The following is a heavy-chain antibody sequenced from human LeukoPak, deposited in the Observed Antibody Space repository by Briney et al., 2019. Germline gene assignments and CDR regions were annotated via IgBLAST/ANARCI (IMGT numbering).Heavy chain of an antibody. CDR1: GGSFSGYY. D-gene: IGHD3-10*01. CDR2: INHSGST. CDR3: ARGFGIGITMVRGDGMDV. J-gene: IGHJ6*02. V-gene: IGHV4-34*01. Sequence: SETLSLTCALYGGSFSGYYWSWIRQPPGKGLEWIGEINHSGSTNYNPSLKSRVTISVDTSKNQFSLKLSSVTAADTAVYYCARGFGIGITMVRGDGMDVWGQGTTVTVSS.